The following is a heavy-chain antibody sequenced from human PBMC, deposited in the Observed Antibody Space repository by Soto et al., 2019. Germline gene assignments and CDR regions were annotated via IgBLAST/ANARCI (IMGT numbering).Heavy chain of an antibody. CDR3: ASYSSSPTTSYYYYYDGMDV. Sequence: GESLKISCKGSGYSFTSYWIGWVRQMPGKGLEWMGIIYPGDSDTRYSPSFQGQVTISADKSISTAYLQWSSLKASDTAMYYCASYSSSPTTSYYYYYDGMDVWGQGTTVTVSS. CDR1: GYSFTSYW. D-gene: IGHD6-6*01. J-gene: IGHJ6*02. CDR2: IYPGDSDT. V-gene: IGHV5-51*01.